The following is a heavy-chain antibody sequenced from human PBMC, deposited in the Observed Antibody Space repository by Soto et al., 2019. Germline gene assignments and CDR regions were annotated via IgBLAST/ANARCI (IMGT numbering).Heavy chain of an antibody. CDR1: GFTFSSYG. V-gene: IGHV3-33*01. CDR3: ARDRAMITFGGVIVTPSGAFDI. J-gene: IGHJ3*02. D-gene: IGHD3-16*02. Sequence: GGSLRLSXAASGFTFSSYGMHWVRQAPGKGLEWVAVIWYDGSNKYYADSVKGRFTISRDNSKNTLYLQMNSLRAEDTAVYYCARDRAMITFGGVIVTPSGAFDIWGQGTMVTVSS. CDR2: IWYDGSNK.